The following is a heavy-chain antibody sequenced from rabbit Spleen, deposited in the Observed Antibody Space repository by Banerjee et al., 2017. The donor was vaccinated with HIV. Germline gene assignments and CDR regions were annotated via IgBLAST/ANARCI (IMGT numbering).Heavy chain of an antibody. CDR3: AKNGGMLDYNL. CDR2: IYAGSNGGT. V-gene: IGHV1S40*01. CDR1: GFTVSSVYW. D-gene: IGHD6-1*01. J-gene: IGHJ3*01. Sequence: QSLEESGGGLVKPGASLKLSCKASGFTVSSVYWICWVRQAPGKGLEWIACIYAGSNGGTYYANWAKGRFTISKTSSTTVTLQMTSLTAADTATYFCAKNGGMLDYNLWGQGTLVTVS.